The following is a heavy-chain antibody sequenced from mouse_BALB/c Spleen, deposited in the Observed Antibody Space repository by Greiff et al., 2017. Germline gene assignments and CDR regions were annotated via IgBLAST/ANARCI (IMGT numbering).Heavy chain of an antibody. D-gene: IGHD3-2*02. CDR1: GFTFSDYY. CDR2: ISDGGSYT. J-gene: IGHJ2*01. CDR3: ARDQGGFDY. Sequence: EVMLVESGGGLVKPGGSLKLSCAASGFTFSDYYMYWVRQTPEKRLEWVATISDGGSYTYYPDSVKGRFTISRDNAKNNLYLQMSSLKSEDTAMYYCARDQGGFDYWGQGTTLTVSS. V-gene: IGHV5-4*02.